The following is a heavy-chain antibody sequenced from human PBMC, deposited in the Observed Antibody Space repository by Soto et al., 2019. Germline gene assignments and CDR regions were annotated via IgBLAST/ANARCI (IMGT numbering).Heavy chain of an antibody. CDR1: GGTFSSYA. V-gene: IGHV1-69*13. J-gene: IGHJ3*02. Sequence: SVKVSCKASGGTFSSYAISWVRQAPGQGLEWMGGTIPIFGTANYAQKFQGRVTITADESTSTAYMELSSLRSEDTAVYYCARPKRLDSSGYYPLYDAFDIWGQGTMVTVSS. D-gene: IGHD3-22*01. CDR2: TIPIFGTA. CDR3: ARPKRLDSSGYYPLYDAFDI.